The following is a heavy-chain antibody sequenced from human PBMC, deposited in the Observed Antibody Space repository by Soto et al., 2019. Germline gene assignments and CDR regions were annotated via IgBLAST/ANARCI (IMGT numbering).Heavy chain of an antibody. V-gene: IGHV4-34*01. CDR1: GGSFSGYY. D-gene: IGHD5-18*01. J-gene: IGHJ6*02. CDR3: ASSYGMDGMDV. CDR2: INHSGST. Sequence: QVQLQQWGAGLLKPSETLSLTCAVYGGSFSGYYWSWIRQPPGKGLEWIGEINHSGSTNYNPSLKSXXTXSXXTSKNQFSLKLSSVTAADTAVYYCASSYGMDGMDVWGQGTTVTVSS.